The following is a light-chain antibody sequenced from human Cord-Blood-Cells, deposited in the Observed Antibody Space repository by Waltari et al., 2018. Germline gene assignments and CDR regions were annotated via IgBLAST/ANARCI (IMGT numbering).Light chain of an antibody. CDR3: SSYTSSSTWV. V-gene: IGLV2-14*01. CDR1: SSDVGGYNY. Sequence: QSALTQPASVSGSPGQSITISCTGTSSDVGGYNYVSWYQQHPGKAPKLMIYDVSKRPSGVSNRFSGSKSGNTASLTISGLQAEDGADYYCSSYTSSSTWVFGGGTKLPVL. J-gene: IGLJ3*02. CDR2: DVS.